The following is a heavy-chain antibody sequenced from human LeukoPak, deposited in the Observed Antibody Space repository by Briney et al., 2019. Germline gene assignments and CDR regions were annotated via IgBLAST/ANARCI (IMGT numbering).Heavy chain of an antibody. J-gene: IGHJ4*02. Sequence: GGSLRLSCAASGFTVSSNYMSWVRQAPGKGLEWVSVIYSGGSTYYADSVKGRFTISRDNSKNTLYLQMNSLRAEDTAVYYCARERQSSSWSHFDYWGQGTLVTVSS. CDR1: GFTVSSNY. CDR2: IYSGGST. D-gene: IGHD6-13*01. CDR3: ARERQSSSWSHFDY. V-gene: IGHV3-66*01.